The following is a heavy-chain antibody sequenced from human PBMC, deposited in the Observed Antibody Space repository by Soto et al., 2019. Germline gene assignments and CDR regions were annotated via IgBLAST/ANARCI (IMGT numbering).Heavy chain of an antibody. Sequence: EVQLVESGGGLVQPGGSLRLSCAASGFTFSSYWMSWVRQAPGKGLEWVANIKQDGSEKYYVDSVKGRFTISRDNAKNELYLQTHSLRAEDTAVDYCAGPGRVVVITSDWSFDLWGRGTLVTVSS. J-gene: IGHJ2*01. CDR3: AGPGRVVVITSDWSFDL. CDR1: GFTFSSYW. V-gene: IGHV3-7*01. CDR2: IKQDGSEK. D-gene: IGHD3-22*01.